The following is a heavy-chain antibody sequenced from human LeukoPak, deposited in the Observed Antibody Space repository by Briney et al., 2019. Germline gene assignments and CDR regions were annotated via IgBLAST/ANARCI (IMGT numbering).Heavy chain of an antibody. CDR3: ARGMTPRARAFFEL. J-gene: IGHJ4*02. CDR1: GGSFSGCY. Sequence: SETLSLTCAVYGGSFSGCYWSWIRQPPGKGLEWIGEINHSGSTNYNPSLKSRVTMSVDTSKNHFSLRLTSVTAADTAVYYCARGMTPRARAFFELWGQGILVTVSS. CDR2: INHSGST. V-gene: IGHV4-34*01.